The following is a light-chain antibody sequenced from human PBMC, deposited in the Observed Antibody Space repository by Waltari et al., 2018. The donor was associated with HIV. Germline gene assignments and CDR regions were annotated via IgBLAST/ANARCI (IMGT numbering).Light chain of an antibody. CDR3: CSYTSSDTLWV. V-gene: IGLV2-14*03. J-gene: IGLJ3*02. CDR1: SSDVGDFNF. CDR2: DFS. Sequence: QSALPQPASVSGSPGQSITLSCTRSSSDVGDFNFVSWYQHRPGKAPKVMIYDFSYRPSGVSNRFSGSKAANTASLTISGLQAEDEAVYYCCSYTSSDTLWVFGGGTKLTVL.